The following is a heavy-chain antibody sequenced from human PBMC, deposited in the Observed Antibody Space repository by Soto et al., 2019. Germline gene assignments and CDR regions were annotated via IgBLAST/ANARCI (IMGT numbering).Heavy chain of an antibody. CDR1: GGSISSSSYY. V-gene: IGHV4-39*01. D-gene: IGHD3-16*01. CDR3: ARLGGYYGMDV. Sequence: ETLSLTCTVSGGSISSSSYYWGWIRQPPGKGLEWIGSIYYSGSTYYNPSLKSRVTISVDTSKNQFSLKLSSVTAADTAVYYCARLGGYYGMDVWGQGTTVTVYS. J-gene: IGHJ6*02. CDR2: IYYSGST.